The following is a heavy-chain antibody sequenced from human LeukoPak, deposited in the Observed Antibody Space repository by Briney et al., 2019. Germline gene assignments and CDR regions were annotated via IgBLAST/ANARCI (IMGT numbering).Heavy chain of an antibody. Sequence: SETLSLTCTVSGGSISTSNYYWGWIRQPPGKGLEWIGNIFYSGSTYYSPSLRSRVTISLDTSKNQFSLKLSSVTAADTAVYYCARATYYYGSGSSTTIDYWGQGTLVTVSS. J-gene: IGHJ4*02. V-gene: IGHV4-39*07. CDR3: ARATYYYGSGSSTTIDY. CDR1: GGSISTSNYY. CDR2: IFYSGST. D-gene: IGHD3-10*01.